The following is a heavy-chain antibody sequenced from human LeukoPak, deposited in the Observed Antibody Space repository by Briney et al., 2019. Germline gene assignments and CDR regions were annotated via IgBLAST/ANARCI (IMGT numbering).Heavy chain of an antibody. CDR1: GGSVSSSSYY. CDR2: IYYSGST. D-gene: IGHD6-19*01. J-gene: IGHJ4*02. V-gene: IGHV4-39*01. CDR3: ASLGIAVSGTGDFDY. Sequence: PSETLSLTCTVSGGSVSSSSYYWGWIRQPPGKGLEWIGNIYYSGSTYYNPSLKSRVTMSVDTSENQFSLNLSSVTAADTAVYYCASLGIAVSGTGDFDYWGQRTLVTVSS.